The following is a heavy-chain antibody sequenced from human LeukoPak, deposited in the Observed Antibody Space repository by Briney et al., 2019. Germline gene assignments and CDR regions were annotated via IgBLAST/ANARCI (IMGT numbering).Heavy chain of an antibody. Sequence: PGGSLRLSCAASGFTFSDAWMSWVRQAPGKGLEWVGRIKSTPAGGTTEYAAPVKGRFIISRDDSKNTVYLEMNSLKTEDTAVYFCTMNEDIVEVPASVRDYYYYYYMDVWGKGTTVTVSS. CDR1: GFTFSDAW. D-gene: IGHD2-2*01. CDR2: IKSTPAGGTT. J-gene: IGHJ6*03. V-gene: IGHV3-15*01. CDR3: TMNEDIVEVPASVRDYYYYYYMDV.